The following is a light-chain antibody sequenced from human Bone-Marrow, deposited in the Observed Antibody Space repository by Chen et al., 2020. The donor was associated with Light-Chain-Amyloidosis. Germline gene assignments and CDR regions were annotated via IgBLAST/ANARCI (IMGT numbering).Light chain of an antibody. J-gene: IGLJ3*02. V-gene: IGLV2-23*02. CDR1: SSDVGTFNL. CDR3: CSYAGSRTRV. CDR2: DVT. Sequence: QSALAQPASVSGSPGQSITISCTGTSSDVGTFNLVSWYQQHPGRAPKLMIYDVTKRPSGFSDRFAGSKSGNTASLTSSGLQGEDGADVDCCSYAGSRTRVFGGGTKLTGL.